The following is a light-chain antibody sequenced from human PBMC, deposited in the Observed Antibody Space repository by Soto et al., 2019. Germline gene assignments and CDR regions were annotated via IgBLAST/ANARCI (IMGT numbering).Light chain of an antibody. J-gene: IGLJ3*02. CDR3: SSYRGARTLLV. CDR1: FSDVGGYNY. CDR2: DVT. V-gene: IGLV2-14*03. Sequence: QSVLTQPASVSGSPGQSITISCIGSFSDVGGYNYVSWYQQHPGKGPKLLIYDVTNRPSGVSDRFSGSKSGYTASLTISGLQADDQADYCCSSYRGARTLLVFGGGTKLTVL.